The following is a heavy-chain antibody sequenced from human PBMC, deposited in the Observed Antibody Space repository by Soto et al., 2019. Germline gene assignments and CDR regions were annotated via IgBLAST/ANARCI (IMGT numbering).Heavy chain of an antibody. CDR3: ARKSTAMVHGY. CDR2: IYYSGST. V-gene: IGHV4-39*01. J-gene: IGHJ4*02. CDR1: GCTISSCSYY. Sequence: SETLSLTCTVSGCTISSCSYYWGWLRPPPGKGLEWIGSIYYSGSTYYNPSLKSRVTISVDTSKNQFSLKLSSVTAADTAVYYCARKSTAMVHGYWGQGNLVTVSS. D-gene: IGHD5-18*01.